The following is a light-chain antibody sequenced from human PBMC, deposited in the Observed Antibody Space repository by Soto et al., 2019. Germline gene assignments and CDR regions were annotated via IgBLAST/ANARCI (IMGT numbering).Light chain of an antibody. V-gene: IGKV1-5*01. Sequence: DIQMTQSPATVSASVGDRVTITCRASHNINYWLAWYQQRPGSAPKLLIYDVSTLQSGVPSRFSGSHSGAEFTLTISALQPDDFATYYCQHSTVASQTFGPGTRV. CDR1: HNINYW. J-gene: IGKJ1*01. CDR3: QHSTVASQT. CDR2: DVS.